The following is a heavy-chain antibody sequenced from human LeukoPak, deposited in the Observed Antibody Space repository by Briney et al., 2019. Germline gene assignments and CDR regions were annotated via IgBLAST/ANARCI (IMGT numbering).Heavy chain of an antibody. V-gene: IGHV4-59*01. J-gene: IGHJ4*02. CDR1: GGSISSYY. Sequence: SETLSLNCTVSGGSISSYYWRWIRQPPGKGLEWIGYIYYSGSTNYNPSLKSRVTISVDTSKNQFSLKLSSVTAADTAVYYCARALTSYSYGPLDWGQGTLVTVSS. D-gene: IGHD5-18*01. CDR2: IYYSGST. CDR3: ARALTSYSYGPLD.